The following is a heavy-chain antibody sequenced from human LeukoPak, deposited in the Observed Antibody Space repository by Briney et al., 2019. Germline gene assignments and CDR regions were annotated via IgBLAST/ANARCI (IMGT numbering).Heavy chain of an antibody. Sequence: GGSLRLSCEASGFTFGRSAMTWVRQTPGKGLEWFSSISSSGNTYYADSVKGRFTISSDNSKNLVNLQMNSLRAEDTAIYYCVKGRMSEDGLDFWGQGSLVTVSS. D-gene: IGHD5-24*01. CDR1: GFTFGRSA. V-gene: IGHV3-23*01. CDR2: ISSSGNT. J-gene: IGHJ4*02. CDR3: VKGRMSEDGLDF.